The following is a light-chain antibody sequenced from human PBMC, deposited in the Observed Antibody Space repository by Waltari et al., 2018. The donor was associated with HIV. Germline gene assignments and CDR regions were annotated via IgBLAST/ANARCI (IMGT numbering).Light chain of an antibody. Sequence: EIVLTQSPATLSLSPGERATLSCRASQSVGTFLAWYQQKPGQAPRHLIFDASNRATGIPARFSGSGSGTDFTLTISSLEPEDFALYYCQQRTNWPQNTFGGGTKVEIK. CDR3: QQRTNWPQNT. CDR1: QSVGTF. J-gene: IGKJ4*01. CDR2: DAS. V-gene: IGKV3-11*01.